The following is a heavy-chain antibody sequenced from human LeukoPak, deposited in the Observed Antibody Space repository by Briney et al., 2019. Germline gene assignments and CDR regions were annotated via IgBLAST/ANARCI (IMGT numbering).Heavy chain of an antibody. CDR1: GFTFSSYW. J-gene: IGHJ4*02. CDR3: AKSIAVAGPFDY. V-gene: IGHV3-74*01. D-gene: IGHD6-19*01. Sequence: PGGSLRLSCAASGFTFSSYWMHWVRQAPGKGLVWVSRINSDGSSTSYADSVKGRFTISRDNSKNTLYLQMNSLRAEDTAVYYCAKSIAVAGPFDYWGQGTLVTVSS. CDR2: INSDGSST.